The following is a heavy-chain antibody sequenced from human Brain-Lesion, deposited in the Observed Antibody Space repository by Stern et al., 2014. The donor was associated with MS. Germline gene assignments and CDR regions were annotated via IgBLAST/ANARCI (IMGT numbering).Heavy chain of an antibody. Sequence: VQLVESGPGLVKPSQTLSLTCTVSGGSIRSSGYYWSWIRQPADKGLEWIGRIHDSGSTYYNPSLKSRVPISMDTAKHQFSLKLPSVTAADTAVYYCATTRWDLFTWNWFDPWGQGTLVTVSS. V-gene: IGHV4-61*02. CDR3: ATTRWDLFTWNWFDP. CDR2: IHDSGST. J-gene: IGHJ5*02. CDR1: GGSIRSSGYY. D-gene: IGHD1-26*01.